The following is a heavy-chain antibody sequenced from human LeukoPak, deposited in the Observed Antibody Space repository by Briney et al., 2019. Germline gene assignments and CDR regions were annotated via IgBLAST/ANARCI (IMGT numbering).Heavy chain of an antibody. CDR2: ISGSGGST. Sequence: GGSLRLSCAASGFTFSSYAMSWVRQAPGKGLEWVSAISGSGGSTYYADSVKGRFIISRDNSKNTLYLQMNSLRAEDTAVYYCAKGLLWFGELLLNPLDYWGQGTLVTVSS. CDR3: AKGLLWFGELLLNPLDY. V-gene: IGHV3-23*01. D-gene: IGHD3-10*01. J-gene: IGHJ4*02. CDR1: GFTFSSYA.